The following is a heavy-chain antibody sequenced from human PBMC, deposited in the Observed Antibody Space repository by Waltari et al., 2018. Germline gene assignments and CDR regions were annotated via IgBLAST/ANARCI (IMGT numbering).Heavy chain of an antibody. CDR1: GFTFSSYA. D-gene: IGHD6-13*01. V-gene: IGHV3-23*03. CDR2: IYSGGST. J-gene: IGHJ4*02. CDR3: ARDGQIAAAGTWD. Sequence: EVQLLESGGGLVQPGGSLRLSCAASGFTFSSYAMSWVRQAPGKGLEWVSVIYSGGSTYYADSVKGRFTISRDNSKNTLYLQMNSLRAEDTAVYYCARDGQIAAAGTWDWGQGTLVTVSS.